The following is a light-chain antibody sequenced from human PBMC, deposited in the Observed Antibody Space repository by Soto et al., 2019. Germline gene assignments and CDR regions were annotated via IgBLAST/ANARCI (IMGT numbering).Light chain of an antibody. Sequence: DIQMTQSPSTLSASIGDRFTITFRASETVNSWLAWYQQKPGKAPELLIYGASNLQSGVPSRFSGSGSGTDFTLTISSLQPEDFATYYCLQDYDYPFTFGPGTKVDI. J-gene: IGKJ3*01. CDR1: ETVNSW. V-gene: IGKV1-5*03. CDR2: GAS. CDR3: LQDYDYPFT.